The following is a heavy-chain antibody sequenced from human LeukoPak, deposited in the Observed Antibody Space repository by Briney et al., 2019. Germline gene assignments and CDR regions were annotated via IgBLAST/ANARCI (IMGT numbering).Heavy chain of an antibody. V-gene: IGHV4-59*01. CDR3: ARIAAGYCSGGSCYWFDP. CDR2: IYYSGST. CDR1: GGSISSYY. Sequence: PSETLSPTCTVSGGSISSYYWSWIRQPPGKGLEWIGYIYYSGSTNYNPSLKSRVTISVDTSKNQFSLKLSSVTAADTAVYYCARIAAGYCSGGSCYWFDPWGQGSQVTVSS. J-gene: IGHJ5*02. D-gene: IGHD2-15*01.